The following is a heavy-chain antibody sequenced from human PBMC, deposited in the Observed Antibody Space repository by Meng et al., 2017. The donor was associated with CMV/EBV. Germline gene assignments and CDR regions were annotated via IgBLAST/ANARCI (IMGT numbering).Heavy chain of an antibody. CDR1: GGSISSYY. CDR2: IYYSGST. J-gene: IGHJ5*02. V-gene: IGHV4-59*01. D-gene: IGHD3-3*01. CDR3: ARDQTYYDFWSGYHEYNWFDP. Sequence: SETLSLTCTVSGGSISSYYWSWIRQPPGKGLEWIGYIYYSGSTNYNPSLKSRVTISVDTSKNQFSLKLSSVTAADTAVYYCARDQTYYDFWSGYHEYNWFDPWGQGTLVT.